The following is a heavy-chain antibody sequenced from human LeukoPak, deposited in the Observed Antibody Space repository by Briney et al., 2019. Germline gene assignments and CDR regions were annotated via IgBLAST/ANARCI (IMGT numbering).Heavy chain of an antibody. CDR2: INPSGGST. J-gene: IGHJ4*02. CDR1: GYTFTGYY. V-gene: IGHV1-46*01. Sequence: ASVKVSCKASGYTFTGYYMHWVRQAPGQGLEWMGWINPSGGSTSYAQKFQGRVTMTRDTSTSTVYMELSSLRSEDTAVYYCALMVRGVRGFDYWGQGTLVTVSS. CDR3: ALMVRGVRGFDY. D-gene: IGHD3-10*01.